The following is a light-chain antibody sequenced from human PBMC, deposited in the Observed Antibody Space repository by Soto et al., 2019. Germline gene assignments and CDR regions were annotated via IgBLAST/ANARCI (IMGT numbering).Light chain of an antibody. CDR1: SSNIGAGHD. CDR2: ANT. J-gene: IGLJ3*02. V-gene: IGLV1-40*01. Sequence: QSVLTQPPSVSGAPGQRVTISCTGSSSNIGAGHDVHWYQQIPETAPKLLVSANTNRPSGVPDRFSGSNYGTSASLSITGLQAEDEADYYCQSFDSSLDGWVFGGGTKLTVL. CDR3: QSFDSSLDGWV.